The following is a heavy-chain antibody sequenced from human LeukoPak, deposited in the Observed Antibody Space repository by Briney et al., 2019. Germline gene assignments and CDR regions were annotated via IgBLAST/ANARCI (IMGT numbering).Heavy chain of an antibody. CDR2: IRYDGSTK. D-gene: IGHD3-3*01. CDR1: GFGFSGYG. Sequence: GGSLRLSCAASGFGFSGYGMHWVRQTPGKGLEWVAFIRYDGSTKDYADSVRGRFTISRDNSKNTLYPQMNSLRDEDTAVYYCAPSILGVAPPGGGANYWGQGTLVTVSS. V-gene: IGHV3-30*02. J-gene: IGHJ4*02. CDR3: APSILGVAPPGGGANY.